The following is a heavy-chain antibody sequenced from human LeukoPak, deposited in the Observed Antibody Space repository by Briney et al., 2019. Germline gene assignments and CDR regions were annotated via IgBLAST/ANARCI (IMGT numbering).Heavy chain of an antibody. CDR2: IIPIFGTA. V-gene: IGHV1-69*06. CDR3: ARVPMVRGVIIPYYFDY. D-gene: IGHD3-10*01. Sequence: ASVKVSCKASGGTFSSYAISWVRQAPGQGLEWMGGIIPIFGTANYAQKFQGRVTITADKSTSTAYMELSSLRSEDTAVYYCARVPMVRGVIIPYYFDYWGQGTLVTVSS. J-gene: IGHJ4*02. CDR1: GGTFSSYA.